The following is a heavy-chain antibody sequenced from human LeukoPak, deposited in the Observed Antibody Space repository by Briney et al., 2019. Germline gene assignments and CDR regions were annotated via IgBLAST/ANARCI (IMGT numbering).Heavy chain of an antibody. D-gene: IGHD3-10*01. J-gene: IGHJ4*02. CDR1: GFTFSSYW. V-gene: IGHV3-74*01. CDR2: INSDGSST. CDR3: AKDKGYYYGSGSYSPADY. Sequence: GGSLKLSCAASGFTFSSYWMHWVRQAPGKGLVWVSRINSDGSSTSYADSVKGRFTISRDNAKNTLYLQMNSLRAEDTAVYYCAKDKGYYYGSGSYSPADYWGQGTLVTVSS.